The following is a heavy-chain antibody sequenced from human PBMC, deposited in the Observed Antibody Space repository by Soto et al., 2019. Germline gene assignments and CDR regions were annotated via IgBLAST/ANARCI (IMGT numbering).Heavy chain of an antibody. CDR2: IIPIFGTA. D-gene: IGHD3-16*02. V-gene: IGHV1-69*13. J-gene: IGHJ5*02. CDR1: GGTFSSYA. Sequence: SVKVFCKASGGTFSSYAISWVRQAPGQGLEWMGGIIPIFGTANYAQKFQGRVTITADESTSTAYMELSSLRSEDTAVYYCALAFYSSYTCWFDPWGQGTLVTVSS. CDR3: ALAFYSSYTCWFDP.